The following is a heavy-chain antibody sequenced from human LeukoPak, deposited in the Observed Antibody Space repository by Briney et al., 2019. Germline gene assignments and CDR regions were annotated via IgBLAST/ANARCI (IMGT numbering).Heavy chain of an antibody. D-gene: IGHD6-13*01. J-gene: IGHJ4*02. CDR1: GGTFSSYA. V-gene: IGHV1-69*13. CDR3: ARDLGGSSSTFFDY. CDR2: IIPIFGTA. Sequence: ASVKVSCKASGGTFSSYAISWVRQAPGQGLEWMGGIIPIFGTANYAQKFQGRVTITADESTSTAYMELSSLRSEDTAVYYCARDLGGSSSTFFDYWGQGTLVTVSS.